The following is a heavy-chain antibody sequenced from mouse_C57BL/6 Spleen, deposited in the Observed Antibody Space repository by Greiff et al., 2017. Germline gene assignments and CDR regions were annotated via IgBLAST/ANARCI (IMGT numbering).Heavy chain of an antibody. D-gene: IGHD1-1*02. V-gene: IGHV14-2*01. CDR3: ARDWSRTMWMDY. CDR2: IDPEDGET. J-gene: IGHJ4*01. Sequence: DVKLVESGAELVKPGASVKLSCTASGFNIKDYYMHWVKQRTEQGLEWIGRIDPEDGETKYAPKFQGKATITADTSSNTAYLQLSSLTSEDTAVYYCARDWSRTMWMDYWGQGTSVTVSS. CDR1: GFNIKDYY.